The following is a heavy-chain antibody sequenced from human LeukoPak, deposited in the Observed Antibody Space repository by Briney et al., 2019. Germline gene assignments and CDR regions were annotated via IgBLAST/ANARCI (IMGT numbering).Heavy chain of an antibody. Sequence: GGSLRLSCVASGFSFSDYYMSWIRQAPGKGLEWVSYISSSGSHTNYAASVTGRFTISRNNAKKSLHLQMNSLRAEDTAVYYCARHPDGSLSLDYWGQGTLVTVSS. V-gene: IGHV3-11*03. J-gene: IGHJ4*02. D-gene: IGHD1-26*01. CDR3: ARHPDGSLSLDY. CDR2: ISSSGSHT. CDR1: GFSFSDYY.